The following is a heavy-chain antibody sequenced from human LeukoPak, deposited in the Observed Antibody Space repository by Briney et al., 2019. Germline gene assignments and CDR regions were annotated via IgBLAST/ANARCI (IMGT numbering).Heavy chain of an antibody. CDR1: GFSFSSYW. D-gene: IGHD6-13*01. CDR2: IKQDGSEK. J-gene: IGHJ4*02. CDR3: AKDPRKTYSSSWYGGYFDY. V-gene: IGHV3-7*03. Sequence: GGSLRLSCAASGFSFSSYWMNWVRQAPGKGLELVANIKQDGSEKYYVDSVKGRFTISRDNSKNTLYLQMNSLRAEDTAVYYCAKDPRKTYSSSWYGGYFDYWGQGTLVTVSS.